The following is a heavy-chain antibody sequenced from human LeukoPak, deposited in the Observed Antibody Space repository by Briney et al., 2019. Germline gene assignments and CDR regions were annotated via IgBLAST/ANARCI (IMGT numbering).Heavy chain of an antibody. D-gene: IGHD6-13*01. J-gene: IGHJ6*02. CDR1: GGSISSSNW. CDR2: IYYSGST. V-gene: IGHV4-31*11. Sequence: SETLSLTCAVSGGSISSSNWWSWIRQHPGKGLEWIGYIYYSGSTYYNPSLKSRVTISVDTSKNQFSLKLSSVTAADTAVYYCARDLVSSSWGMDVWGQGTTVTVSS. CDR3: ARDLVSSSWGMDV.